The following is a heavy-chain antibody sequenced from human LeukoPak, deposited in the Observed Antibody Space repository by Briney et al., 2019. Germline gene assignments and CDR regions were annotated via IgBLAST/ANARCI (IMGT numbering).Heavy chain of an antibody. CDR2: TWYDGSNK. D-gene: IGHD2-2*01. Sequence: GGSLRLSCAASGFTFSSYGMHWVRQAPGKGLEWVAVTWYDGSNKYYADSVKGRFTISRDNSKNTLYLQMNSLRAEDTAVYYCAGDSSTSLGWFDPWGQGTLVTVSS. CDR1: GFTFSSYG. J-gene: IGHJ5*02. V-gene: IGHV3-33*01. CDR3: AGDSSTSLGWFDP.